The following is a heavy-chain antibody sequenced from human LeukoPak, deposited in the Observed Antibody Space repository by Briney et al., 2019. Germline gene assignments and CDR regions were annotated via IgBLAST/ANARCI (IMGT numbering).Heavy chain of an antibody. D-gene: IGHD6-19*01. J-gene: IGHJ4*02. CDR3: TTGWQWLVPRHDY. CDR1: GFTFSNAW. CDR2: IKSKTDGGTT. Sequence: GGSLRLSCAASGFTFSNAWMSWVRQAPGKGLEWVGRIKSKTDGGTTDYAAPVKGRFTISRDDSKNTLYLQMNSLKTEDTAVYYCTTGWQWLVPRHDYWGQGTLVTVSS. V-gene: IGHV3-15*01.